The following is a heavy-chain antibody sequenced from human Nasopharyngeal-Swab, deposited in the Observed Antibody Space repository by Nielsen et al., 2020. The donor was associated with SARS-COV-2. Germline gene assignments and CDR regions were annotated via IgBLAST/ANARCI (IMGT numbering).Heavy chain of an antibody. CDR1: GFTFSSYS. J-gene: IGHJ4*02. CDR2: ISSSSSCI. D-gene: IGHD3-22*01. CDR3: ARGSYYYDSSGYYDY. Sequence: LSLTCAASGFTFSSYSMNWVRQAPGKGLEWVSSISSSSSCIYYADSVKGRFTISRDNAKNSLYLQMNSLRAEDTAVYYCARGSYYYDSSGYYDYWGQGTLVTVSS. V-gene: IGHV3-21*01.